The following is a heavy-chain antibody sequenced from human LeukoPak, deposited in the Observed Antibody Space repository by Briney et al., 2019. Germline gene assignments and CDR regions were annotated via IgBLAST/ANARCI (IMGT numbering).Heavy chain of an antibody. CDR2: IYYSGNT. J-gene: IGHJ6*03. Sequence: PSETLSLTCTVSGGSISTYHWTWIRQPPGKGLEWIGNIYYSGNTNYNPSLKSRVTISVDTSKNQFSLKLTSVTAADTAVYYCARAVGATQGGHYYYYYMDVWGKGATVTVSS. D-gene: IGHD1-26*01. CDR1: GGSISTYH. CDR3: ARAVGATQGGHYYYYYMDV. V-gene: IGHV4-59*01.